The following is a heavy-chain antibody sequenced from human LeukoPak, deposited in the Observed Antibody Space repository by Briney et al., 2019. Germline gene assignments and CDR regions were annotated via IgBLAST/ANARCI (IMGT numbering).Heavy chain of an antibody. V-gene: IGHV4-39*07. D-gene: IGHD3-10*01. J-gene: IGHJ4*02. CDR1: GDSISSSSSH. CDR3: ARGPYTQYYYGSGSYYGY. CDR2: INHSGST. Sequence: SETLSLTCTVSGDSISSSSSHWGWIRQPPGKGLEWIGEINHSGSTNYNPSLKSRVTISVDTSKNQFSLKLSSVTAADTAVYYCARGPYTQYYYGSGSYYGYWGQGTLVTVSS.